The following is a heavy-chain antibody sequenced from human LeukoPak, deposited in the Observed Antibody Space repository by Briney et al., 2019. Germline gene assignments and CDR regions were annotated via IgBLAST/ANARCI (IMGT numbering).Heavy chain of an antibody. D-gene: IGHD2-2*01. Sequence: GRSLRLSCVASGFRFSNYWMSWVRQAPGKGLGWVANINKDGSEKSYVDSVKGRFTISRDNAKSSLYLQVNSLRAEETAVYYCARVNWEDTSCPGFDYWGQGTLVTVSS. CDR2: INKDGSEK. CDR1: GFRFSNYW. V-gene: IGHV3-7*01. J-gene: IGHJ4*02. CDR3: ARVNWEDTSCPGFDY.